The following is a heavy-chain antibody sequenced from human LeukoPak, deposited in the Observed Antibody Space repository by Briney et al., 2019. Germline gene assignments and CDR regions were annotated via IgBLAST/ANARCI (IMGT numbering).Heavy chain of an antibody. D-gene: IGHD3-3*01. J-gene: IGHJ3*02. V-gene: IGHV3-7*03. CDR3: AKDVLLFLEWLPQENMNAYDI. CDR2: IKQDGSEK. CDR1: GFTFSSYW. Sequence: GGSLRLSCAASGFTFSSYWMSWVRQAPGKGLEWVANIKQDGSEKYYVDSVKGRFTISRDNSKNTLYLQMNSLRAEDTAIYYCAKDVLLFLEWLPQENMNAYDIWGQGTMVTVSS.